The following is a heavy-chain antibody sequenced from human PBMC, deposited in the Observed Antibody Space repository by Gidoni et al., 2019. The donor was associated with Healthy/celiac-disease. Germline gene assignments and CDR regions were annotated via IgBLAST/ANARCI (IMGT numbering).Heavy chain of an antibody. CDR3: ARGRLDGSSFWFDP. J-gene: IGHJ5*02. CDR1: GGSISSGGYS. D-gene: IGHD3-16*01. V-gene: IGHV4-30-2*01. Sequence: QLQLQASASGLVKPSQTLSFTSAVHGGSISSGGYSWSWIRQPPGKGLEWIGYIYHSGSTYYNPSLKSRVTISVDRSKNQFSLKLSSVTAADTAVYYCARGRLDGSSFWFDPWGQGTLVTVSS. CDR2: IYHSGST.